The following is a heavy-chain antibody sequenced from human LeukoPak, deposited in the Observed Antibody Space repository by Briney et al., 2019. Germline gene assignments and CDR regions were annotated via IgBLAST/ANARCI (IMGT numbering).Heavy chain of an antibody. CDR3: ARDDDYDILTGHYAIFGGWDY. V-gene: IGHV3-7*01. CDR1: GFTFSSYW. Sequence: PGGSLRLSCAASGFTFSSYWMSWVRQAPGKGLEWVANIKQDGSEKYYVDSVKGRFTISRDNAKNSLYLQMNSLRAEDTAVYYCARDDDYDILTGHYAIFGGWDYWGQGTLVTVSS. CDR2: IKQDGSEK. D-gene: IGHD3-9*01. J-gene: IGHJ4*02.